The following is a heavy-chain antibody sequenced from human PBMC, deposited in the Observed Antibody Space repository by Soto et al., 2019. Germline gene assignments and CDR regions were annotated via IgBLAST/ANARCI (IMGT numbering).Heavy chain of an antibody. J-gene: IGHJ5*02. CDR1: GFTFSSYS. CDR3: ARDGQIGPARFYX. CDR2: ISSSSSYI. D-gene: IGHD2-2*01. Sequence: GGSLRLSCAASGFTFSSYSMNWVRQAPGKGLEWVASISSSSSYIYYADSVKGRFTIYRENSKKTLYLQMNSLRAEDTAVYYCARDGQIGPARFYXWGQVTLLTVSX. V-gene: IGHV3-21*01.